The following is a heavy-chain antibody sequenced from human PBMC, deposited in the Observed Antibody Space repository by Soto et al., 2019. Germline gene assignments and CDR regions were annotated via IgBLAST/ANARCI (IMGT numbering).Heavy chain of an antibody. D-gene: IGHD2-15*01. J-gene: IGHJ6*02. V-gene: IGHV3-30-3*01. CDR1: GFTFSSYA. CDR3: AREEGSGYYYYYGMDV. Sequence: QVQLVESGGGVVQPGRSLRLSCAASGFTFSSYAMHWVRQAPGTGLVWVAVISYDGSNKYYADSVKGRCTISRDNSKNTLYLQMNSLRAEDTAVYYCAREEGSGYYYYYGMDVWCQGTTVTVSS. CDR2: ISYDGSNK.